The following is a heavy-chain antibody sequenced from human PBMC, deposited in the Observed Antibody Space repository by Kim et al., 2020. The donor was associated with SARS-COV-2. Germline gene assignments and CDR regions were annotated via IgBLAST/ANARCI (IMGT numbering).Heavy chain of an antibody. D-gene: IGHD5-12*01. J-gene: IGHJ5*02. CDR1: GASIATNKYY. CDR2: IYYSGVT. V-gene: IGHV4-39*01. Sequence: SETLSLTCSVSGASIATNKYYWDWIRQPPGMGLEWIGSIYYSGVTYYNSSLNSRVTISLDTSKNQFSLSLSSLTAADTAVYFCARRKIVAERTSFDPWGQGTLVSVSS. CDR3: ARRKIVAERTSFDP.